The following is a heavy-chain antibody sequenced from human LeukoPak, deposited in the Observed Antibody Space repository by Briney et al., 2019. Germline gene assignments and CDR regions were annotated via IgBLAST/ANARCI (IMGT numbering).Heavy chain of an antibody. D-gene: IGHD6-6*01. CDR3: AGALGSSSSHYMDV. V-gene: IGHV3-48*01. J-gene: IGHJ6*03. Sequence: PGGSLRLSCAASGFTFSSFSMTWVRQAPGKGLEWISYISSSSTTIYYADSVKGRFTISRDNAKNSLHLQMNTLTAEDTAVYYCAGALGSSSSHYMDVWGKGTTVTVSS. CDR1: GFTFSSFS. CDR2: ISSSSTTI.